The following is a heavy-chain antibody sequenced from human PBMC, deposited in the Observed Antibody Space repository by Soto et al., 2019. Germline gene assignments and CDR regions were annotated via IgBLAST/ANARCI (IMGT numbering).Heavy chain of an antibody. CDR1: GFTFSSYE. CDR3: ASSTTYYYDSSGYLTANYYYYGMDV. V-gene: IGHV3-48*03. J-gene: IGHJ6*02. CDR2: ISSSGSTI. D-gene: IGHD3-22*01. Sequence: VGSLRLSCAASGFTFSSYEMNWVRQAPGKGLEWVSYISSSGSTIYYADSVKGRFTISRDNAKNSLYLQMNSLRAEDTAVYYCASSTTYYYDSSGYLTANYYYYGMDVWGQGTTVTVSS.